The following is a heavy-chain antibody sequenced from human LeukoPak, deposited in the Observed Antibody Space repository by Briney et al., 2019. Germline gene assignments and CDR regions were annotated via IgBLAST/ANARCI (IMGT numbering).Heavy chain of an antibody. CDR3: ARTILAPCRIAAAGYNWFDP. J-gene: IGHJ5*02. CDR2: IYTSGST. Sequence: SETLSLACTVSGGSISSYYWSWIRQPPGKGLEWIGYIYTSGSTNYNPSLKSRVTISVDTSKNQFSLKLSSVTAADTAVYYCARTILAPCRIAAAGYNWFDPWGQGTLVTVSS. CDR1: GGSISSYY. D-gene: IGHD6-13*01. V-gene: IGHV4-4*09.